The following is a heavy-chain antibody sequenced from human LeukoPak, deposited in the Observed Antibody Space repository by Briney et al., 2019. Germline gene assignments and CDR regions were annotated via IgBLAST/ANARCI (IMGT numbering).Heavy chain of an antibody. CDR3: AREPIVGATTRYGMDV. V-gene: IGHV3-33*08. J-gene: IGHJ6*02. D-gene: IGHD1-26*01. CDR1: GFTFSSYA. CDR2: IWYDGSNK. Sequence: GRSLRLSCAASGFTFSSYAMHWVRQAPGKGLEWVAVIWYDGSNKYYADSVKGRFTISRDNSKNTLYLQMNSLRAEDTAVYYCAREPIVGATTRYGMDVWGQGTTVTVSS.